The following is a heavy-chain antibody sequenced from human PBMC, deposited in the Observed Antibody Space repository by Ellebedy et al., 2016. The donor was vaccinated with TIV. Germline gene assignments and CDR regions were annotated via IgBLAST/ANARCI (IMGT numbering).Heavy chain of an antibody. V-gene: IGHV1-69*13. Sequence: SVKVSCXASGGTFSSYAISWVRQAPGQGLEWMGGIIPIFGTANYAQKFQGRVTITADESTSTAYMELSSLRSEDTAVYYCARRDSGSFSFDYWGQGTLVTVSS. CDR1: GGTFSSYA. CDR2: IIPIFGTA. J-gene: IGHJ4*02. D-gene: IGHD6-19*01. CDR3: ARRDSGSFSFDY.